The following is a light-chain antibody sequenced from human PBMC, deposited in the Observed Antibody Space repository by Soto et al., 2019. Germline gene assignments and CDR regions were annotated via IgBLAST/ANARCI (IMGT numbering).Light chain of an antibody. CDR3: QQYST. Sequence: DIQMAQSPSTLSASVGDRVTITCRASHSISSWLAWYQQKPGKAPKLLIYKASSLESGVPSRFSGSGSGTEFTLTISSLQPDDFATYYCQQYSTFGQGTKVEIK. CDR2: KAS. V-gene: IGKV1-5*03. CDR1: HSISSW. J-gene: IGKJ1*01.